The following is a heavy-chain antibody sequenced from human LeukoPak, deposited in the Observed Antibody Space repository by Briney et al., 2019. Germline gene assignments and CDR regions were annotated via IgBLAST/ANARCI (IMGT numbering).Heavy chain of an antibody. CDR3: ARERSSGWYVDY. V-gene: IGHV4-4*07. CDR1: GGSISRYY. CDR2: IYTSGST. D-gene: IGHD6-19*01. J-gene: IGHJ4*02. Sequence: SETLSLTCTVSGGSISRYYWSWIRQPAGKGLEWIGRIYTSGSTNYNPSLKSRVTMSVDTSKNQFSLKLSSVTAADTAVYYCARERSSGWYVDYWGQGTLVTVSS.